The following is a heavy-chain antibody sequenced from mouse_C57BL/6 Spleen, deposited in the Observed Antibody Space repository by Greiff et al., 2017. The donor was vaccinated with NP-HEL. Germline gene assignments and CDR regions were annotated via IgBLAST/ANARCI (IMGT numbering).Heavy chain of an antibody. V-gene: IGHV2-6-1*01. Sequence: QVQLQQSGPGLVAPSQSLSITCTVSGFSLTSYGVHWVRQPPGKGLEWLVVIWSDGSTTYNSALKSRLSISKDNSKSQVFLKMNSLQTDDTAMYYCARQGSTPIGYAMDYWGQGTSVTVSS. CDR3: ARQGSTPIGYAMDY. CDR2: IWSDGST. CDR1: GFSLTSYG. D-gene: IGHD5-1*01. J-gene: IGHJ4*01.